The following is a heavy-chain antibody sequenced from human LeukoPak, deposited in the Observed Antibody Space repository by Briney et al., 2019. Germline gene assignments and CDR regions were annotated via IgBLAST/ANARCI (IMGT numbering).Heavy chain of an antibody. CDR1: GYTFTGYY. D-gene: IGHD6-19*01. Sequence: GASVKVSCKASGYTFTGYYMHWVRQAPGQGLEWMGWINPNSGGTNYAQKFQGRVTMTRDTSISTAYMELSRLRSDDTAVYYYASGGWYNEDYYYYYYGMDVWGQGTTVTVSS. V-gene: IGHV1-2*02. J-gene: IGHJ6*02. CDR2: INPNSGGT. CDR3: ASGGWYNEDYYYYYYGMDV.